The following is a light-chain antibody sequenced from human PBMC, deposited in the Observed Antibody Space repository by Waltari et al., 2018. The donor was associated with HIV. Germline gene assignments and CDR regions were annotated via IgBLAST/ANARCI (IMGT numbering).Light chain of an antibody. Sequence: QSALTQPRSVSGSPGQSVTISCTGTSSDVGGYNYVSWYQQHHGKAPQLMIYDVSKRPSGVPYRFSGSKSGNTASLTISGLQAEDEADYYCCSYAGSYTYVVFGGGTKLTVL. CDR3: CSYAGSYTYVV. V-gene: IGLV2-11*01. CDR2: DVS. J-gene: IGLJ2*01. CDR1: SSDVGGYNY.